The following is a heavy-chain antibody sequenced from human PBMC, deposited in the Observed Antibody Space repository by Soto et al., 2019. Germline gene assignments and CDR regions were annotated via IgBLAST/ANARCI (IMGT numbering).Heavy chain of an antibody. J-gene: IGHJ4*02. CDR1: AGSISSSSHY. V-gene: IGHV4-39*01. CDR3: ARLGRTTMLRGAAYFFDY. CDR2: FYYSGTT. D-gene: IGHD3-10*01. Sequence: PSETLSLTCAVSAGSISSSSHYWGWIRQPPGKGLEWIGSFYYSGTTYYNPSPKSRVTISVDTSQNQFSLKLSAVTAADTAVYYCARLGRTTMLRGAAYFFDYWGQGTLFTVSS.